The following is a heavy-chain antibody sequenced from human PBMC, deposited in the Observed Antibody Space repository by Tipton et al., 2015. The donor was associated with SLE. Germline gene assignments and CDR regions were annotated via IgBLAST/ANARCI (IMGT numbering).Heavy chain of an antibody. J-gene: IGHJ5*02. V-gene: IGHV1-69*01. CDR3: ARIPKLTTGWALLEGWFDP. Sequence: QSGAEVKKPGSSVKVSCKASGGTFSSYAISWVRQAPGQGLEWMGGIIPIFGTANYAQKFQGRVTITADESTSTAYMELSSLRSEDTAVYYCARIPKLTTGWALLEGWFDPWGQGTLVTVSS. D-gene: IGHD1-26*01. CDR1: GGTFSSYA. CDR2: IIPIFGTA.